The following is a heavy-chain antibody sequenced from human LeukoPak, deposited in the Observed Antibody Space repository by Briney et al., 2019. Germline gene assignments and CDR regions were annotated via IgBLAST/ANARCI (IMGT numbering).Heavy chain of an antibody. CDR2: IYSGGST. D-gene: IGHD2-21*02. Sequence: GGSLRLSCAASGFTVSSNYMRWVRQAPGKGLEWVSVIYSGGSTSYADSVMGRLTISSDNSKNTLYLQMNSLTAEDTAVYYCARDVVVAAIYYGMDVWGKKTTVTVST. CDR1: GFTVSSNY. J-gene: IGHJ6*04. V-gene: IGHV3-53*01. CDR3: ARDVVVAAIYYGMDV.